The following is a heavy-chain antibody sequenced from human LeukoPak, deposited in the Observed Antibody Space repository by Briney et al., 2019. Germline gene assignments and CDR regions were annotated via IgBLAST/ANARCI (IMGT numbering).Heavy chain of an antibody. V-gene: IGHV3-33*01. J-gene: IGHJ4*02. CDR2: IWYDGSNK. CDR3: ARVPIYCSSTSCYGY. D-gene: IGHD2-2*01. CDR1: GFTFSSYG. Sequence: PGGSLRLSCAASGFTFSSYGMHWVRQAPGKGLEWVAVIWYDGSNKYYADSVKGRFTISRDNSKNTLYLQMNSLRAEDTAVYYCARVPIYCSSTSCYGYWGQGTLVTVSS.